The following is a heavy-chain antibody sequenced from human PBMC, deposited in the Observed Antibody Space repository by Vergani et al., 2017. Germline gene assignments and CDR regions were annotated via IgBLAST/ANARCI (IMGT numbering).Heavy chain of an antibody. V-gene: IGHV3-21*04. Sequence: EVQLLESGGGLVQPGGSLRLSCAASGFTFSSYSMNWVRQAPGKGLEWVSSISSSSSYIYYADSVKGRFTISRDNAKNSLYLQMNSLRAEDTAVYYCAKEDCSGGSCYLSLNAFDIWGQGTMVTVSS. CDR1: GFTFSSYS. J-gene: IGHJ3*02. D-gene: IGHD2-15*01. CDR2: ISSSSSYI. CDR3: AKEDCSGGSCYLSLNAFDI.